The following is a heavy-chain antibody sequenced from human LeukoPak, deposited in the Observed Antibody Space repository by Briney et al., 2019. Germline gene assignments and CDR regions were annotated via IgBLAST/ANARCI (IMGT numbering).Heavy chain of an antibody. D-gene: IGHD4-17*01. J-gene: IGHJ4*02. Sequence: GRSPRLSCAASGFTFSSYAMHWVRQAPGKGLEWVAVISYDGSNKYYADSVKGRFTISRDNSKNTLYLQMNSLRAEDTAVYYCARDRNYGDYYVDYWGQGTLVTVSS. CDR2: ISYDGSNK. CDR1: GFTFSSYA. V-gene: IGHV3-30*04. CDR3: ARDRNYGDYYVDY.